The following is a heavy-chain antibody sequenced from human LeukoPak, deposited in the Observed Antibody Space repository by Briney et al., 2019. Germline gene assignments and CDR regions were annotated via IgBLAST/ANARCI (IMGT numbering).Heavy chain of an antibody. V-gene: IGHV1-24*01. CDR3: ATAADIVATIPFDY. CDR2: FDPEDGET. Sequence: GASVKVSCKVSGYTLTELSMHWVRQAPGKGLEWMGGFDPEDGETIHAQKFQGRVTMTEDTSTDTAYMELSSLRSEDTAVYYCATAADIVATIPFDYWGQGTLVTVSS. CDR1: GYTLTELS. D-gene: IGHD5-12*01. J-gene: IGHJ4*02.